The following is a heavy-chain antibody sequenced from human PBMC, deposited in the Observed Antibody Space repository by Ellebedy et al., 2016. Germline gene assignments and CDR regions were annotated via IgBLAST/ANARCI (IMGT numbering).Heavy chain of an antibody. CDR1: GGSINTYY. CDR2: IYTSGST. Sequence: SETLSLXXTVSGGSINTYYWNWIRQPAGKGLEWIGRIYTSGSTNYNPSLKSRVTMSVDTSKNQFSLKLSSVTAADTAVYYCARRTHYYYGMDVWGQGTTVTVSS. J-gene: IGHJ6*02. CDR3: ARRTHYYYGMDV. D-gene: IGHD3/OR15-3a*01. V-gene: IGHV4-4*07.